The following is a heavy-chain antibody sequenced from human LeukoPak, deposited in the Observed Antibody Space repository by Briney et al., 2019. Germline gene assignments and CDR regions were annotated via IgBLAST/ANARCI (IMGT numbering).Heavy chain of an antibody. Sequence: GRSLRLSCAASGFTFSSYAMHWVRQAPGKGLEWVAVISYDGSNKYYADSVKGRFTISRDNSKNTLYLQMNSLRAEDTAVYYCARDRKGFSGAVAGLFDYWGHGTLVTVSS. CDR2: ISYDGSNK. J-gene: IGHJ4*01. D-gene: IGHD6-19*01. V-gene: IGHV3-30*04. CDR3: ARDRKGFSGAVAGLFDY. CDR1: GFTFSSYA.